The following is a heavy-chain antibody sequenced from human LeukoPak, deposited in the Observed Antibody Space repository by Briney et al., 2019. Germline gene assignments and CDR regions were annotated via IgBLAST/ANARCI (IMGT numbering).Heavy chain of an antibody. CDR1: GYTFTTYG. CDR3: ARDSRSLDAFDI. J-gene: IGHJ3*02. CDR2: ITGYNGNT. V-gene: IGHV1-18*01. Sequence: ASVKVSCKASGYTFTTYGISWGRQAPGQGLEWMGWITGYNGNTKYVQKFQGRVTMTTDTPTTTAYMELRNLRSDDTAVYYCARDSRSLDAFDIWGQGTMVTVSS.